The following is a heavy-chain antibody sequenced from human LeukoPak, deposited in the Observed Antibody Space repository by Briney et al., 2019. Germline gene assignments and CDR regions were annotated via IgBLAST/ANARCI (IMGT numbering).Heavy chain of an antibody. J-gene: IGHJ5*02. CDR3: ARTQHDDYGDYDWFDP. CDR1: GYTFTGYY. V-gene: IGHV1-2*04. CDR2: INPNSGGT. Sequence: ASVKVSCKASGYTFTGYYMHWVRQAPGQGLEWMGWINPNSGGTNYAQKFQGWVTMTRDTSISTAYMELSRLRSDDTAVYYCARTQHDDYGDYDWFDPWGQGTLVTVSS. D-gene: IGHD4-17*01.